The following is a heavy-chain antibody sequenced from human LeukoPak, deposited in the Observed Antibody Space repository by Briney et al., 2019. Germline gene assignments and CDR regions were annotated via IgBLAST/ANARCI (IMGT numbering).Heavy chain of an antibody. D-gene: IGHD5-24*01. CDR2: LSPDESTT. CDR3: VRGTYGYNYGYLDY. CDR1: GFTFSSYW. J-gene: IGHJ4*02. Sequence: GGSLRLSCAASGFTFSSYWMHWVRQAPGRGLLWVSRLSPDESTTAYADSVKGRFTISRDNAKNTLYLQMNSLRAEDTAVYYCVRGTYGYNYGYLDYWGQGTLVTVSS. V-gene: IGHV3-74*01.